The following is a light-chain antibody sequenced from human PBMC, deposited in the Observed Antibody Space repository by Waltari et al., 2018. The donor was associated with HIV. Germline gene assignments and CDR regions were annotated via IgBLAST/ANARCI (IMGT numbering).Light chain of an antibody. V-gene: IGLV4-69*01. J-gene: IGLJ2*01. CDR1: SGHINYV. Sequence: QVVLTQPPSASASLGASVKLTCTLSSGHINYVIAWHQRQPPKGPRFLMKLTSDGRHSQGDGIPDLFSGSSSGAERYRTISSLQSEDEADYFCQTWGTGIQVFGGGTRLTVL. CDR3: QTWGTGIQV. CDR2: LTSDGRH.